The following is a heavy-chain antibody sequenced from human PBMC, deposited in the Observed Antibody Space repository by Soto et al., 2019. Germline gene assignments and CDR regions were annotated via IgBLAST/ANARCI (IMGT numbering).Heavy chain of an antibody. CDR1: GFTFSDYY. CDR2: ISNSGSTI. Sequence: GGSLRLSCAASGFTFSDYYMSWIRQAPGKGLEWVSYISNSGSTIYYADSVKGRFTISRDNAKNSLYLQMNSLRAEDTAVYYCASAAVAVLDIFYYYDYKMDVWGQGTTVTVSS. CDR3: ASAAVAVLDIFYYYDYKMDV. V-gene: IGHV3-11*01. D-gene: IGHD6-19*01. J-gene: IGHJ6*02.